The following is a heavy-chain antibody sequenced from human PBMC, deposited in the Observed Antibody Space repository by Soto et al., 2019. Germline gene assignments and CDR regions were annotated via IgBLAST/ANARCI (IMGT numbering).Heavy chain of an antibody. CDR1: GGSISSYY. CDR3: ARVSGSYKTADY. D-gene: IGHD1-26*01. CDR2: IYYSGST. J-gene: IGHJ4*02. V-gene: IGHV4-59*01. Sequence: QVQLQESGPGLVKPSETLSLTCTVSGGSISSYYWSWIRQPPGKGLEWIGYIYYSGSTNYNPSLTSRVTISVDTSKNQFSLKLSSVTAADTAVYYCARVSGSYKTADYWGQGTLVTVSS.